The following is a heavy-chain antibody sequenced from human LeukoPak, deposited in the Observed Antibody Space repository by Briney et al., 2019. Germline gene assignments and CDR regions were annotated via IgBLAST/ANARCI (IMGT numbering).Heavy chain of an antibody. Sequence: ASVKVSCKASGGTFSSYAISWVRQAPGQGLEWMGGIIPIFGTANYAQKFQGRVTITTDESTSTAYMELSSLRSEDTAVYYCARDRRLNENYYYYMDVWGKGTTVTVSS. CDR1: GGTFSSYA. V-gene: IGHV1-69*05. J-gene: IGHJ6*03. CDR2: IIPIFGTA. D-gene: IGHD6-25*01. CDR3: ARDRRLNENYYYYMDV.